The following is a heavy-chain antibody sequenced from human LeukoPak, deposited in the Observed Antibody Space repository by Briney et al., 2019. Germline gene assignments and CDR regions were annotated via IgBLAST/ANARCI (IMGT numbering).Heavy chain of an antibody. CDR3: AKLGDILTGYPYYFDY. CDR2: ITGSGGKT. V-gene: IGHV3-23*01. CDR1: GSTFSSYA. D-gene: IGHD3-9*01. Sequence: GGSLRLSCAASGSTFSSYAMSWVRQAPGKGLEWVSTITGSGGKTYYADSVKGRFTISRDNSKNTLYLQMNSLRAEDTAVYYCAKLGDILTGYPYYFDYWGQGTLVTVSS. J-gene: IGHJ4*02.